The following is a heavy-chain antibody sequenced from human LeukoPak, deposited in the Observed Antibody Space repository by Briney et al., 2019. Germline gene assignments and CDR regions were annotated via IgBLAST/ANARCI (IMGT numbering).Heavy chain of an antibody. V-gene: IGHV3-15*01. CDR3: TTGVGGSSWNYYFDY. CDR2: IKSRTDGGTT. CDR1: GLTFNNAW. Sequence: GGSLRLSCAASGLTFNNAWMSWVRQAPGKGLEWVGRIKSRTDGGTTDDAAPVKGRFTISRDDSKNTLYLQMNSLKTEDTAVYYCTTGVGGSSWNYYFDYWGQGTLVTVSS. J-gene: IGHJ4*02. D-gene: IGHD6-13*01.